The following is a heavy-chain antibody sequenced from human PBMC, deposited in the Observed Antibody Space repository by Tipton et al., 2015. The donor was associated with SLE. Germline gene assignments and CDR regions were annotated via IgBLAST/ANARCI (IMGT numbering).Heavy chain of an antibody. CDR3: ADAPGGLDHSGDY. CDR2: MNPDGSTP. Sequence: SLRLSCAASGFTFSSYYMHWIRQAPGKGLVWVSRMNPDGSTPAYADSVKGRFTISRDNSKNTLYLQMHSLRAEDTALYYCADAPGGLDHSGDYWGQGTLVTVSS. CDR1: GFTFSSYY. V-gene: IGHV3-74*01. D-gene: IGHD2-15*01. J-gene: IGHJ4*02.